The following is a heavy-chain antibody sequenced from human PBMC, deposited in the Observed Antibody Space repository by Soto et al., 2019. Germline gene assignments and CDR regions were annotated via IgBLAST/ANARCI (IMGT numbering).Heavy chain of an antibody. CDR2: ISGSGDST. CDR1: GFNFRGYA. Sequence: EEQLLESGGGLAQPGGSLRLSCAASGFNFRGYAMSWVRQAPGKGPEWVSGISGSGDSTYHAKSVKGRFIISRDNSKNTLYLEINSLRAEDTAVYYCAKAYGASHSPFDCWGQGTLVAVSS. V-gene: IGHV3-23*01. J-gene: IGHJ4*02. CDR3: AKAYGASHSPFDC. D-gene: IGHD2-21*01.